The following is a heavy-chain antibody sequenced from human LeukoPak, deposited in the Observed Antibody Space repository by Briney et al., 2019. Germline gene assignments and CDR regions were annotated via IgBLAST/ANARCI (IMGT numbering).Heavy chain of an antibody. CDR1: GGSINSYY. Sequence: SETLSLTCTVSGGSINSYYWSWIRQPPGKGLECIGYIHYTGSTNYNPSLKSRVTISVDTSKNQFSLKLSSVTAADTAVYYCARVLVAGSTFDRYWYFDLWGRGTLVTVSS. D-gene: IGHD6-19*01. J-gene: IGHJ2*01. V-gene: IGHV4-59*08. CDR2: IHYTGST. CDR3: ARVLVAGSTFDRYWYFDL.